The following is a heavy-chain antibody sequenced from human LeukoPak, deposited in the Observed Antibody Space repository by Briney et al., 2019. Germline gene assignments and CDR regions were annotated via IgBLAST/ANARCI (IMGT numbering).Heavy chain of an antibody. D-gene: IGHD1-26*01. Sequence: ASVKVSCKVSGYTLTELSMHWVRQAPGKGLEWMGGFDPEDGETIYAQKFQGRVTMTEDTSTDTAYMELSSLRSEDTAVYYCATHPLQFYSGSYHGLDYWGQGTLVTVSS. J-gene: IGHJ4*02. CDR3: ATHPLQFYSGSYHGLDY. V-gene: IGHV1-24*01. CDR2: FDPEDGET. CDR1: GYTLTELS.